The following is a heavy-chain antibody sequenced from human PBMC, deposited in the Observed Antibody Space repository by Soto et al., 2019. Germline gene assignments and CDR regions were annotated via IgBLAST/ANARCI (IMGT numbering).Heavy chain of an antibody. CDR2: NYYSGST. Sequence: SETLSLTCTVSGGSISSYYWRWIRQPPGKGLEWIGYNYYSGSTNYNPSLKRRVTISVEKTKNQYSLKLSSVTAADTAVYYCARGTTSIAHDSFYILGQGTRVAV. V-gene: IGHV4-59*01. J-gene: IGHJ3*02. CDR3: ARGTTSIAHDSFYI. D-gene: IGHD6-6*01. CDR1: GGSISSYY.